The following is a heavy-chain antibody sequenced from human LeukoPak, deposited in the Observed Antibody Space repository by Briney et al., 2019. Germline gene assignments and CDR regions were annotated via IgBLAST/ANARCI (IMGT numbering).Heavy chain of an antibody. D-gene: IGHD2-15*01. CDR3: ARDDCSGGSCYSYYYYGMDV. Sequence: GRSLRLSCAASGFTFSSYSMNWVRQAPGKGLEWVSSISSSSSYIYYADSVKGRFTISRDNAKNSLYLQMNSLRAEDTAVYYCARDDCSGGSCYSYYYYGMDVWGQGTTVTVSS. V-gene: IGHV3-21*01. CDR2: ISSSSSYI. J-gene: IGHJ6*02. CDR1: GFTFSSYS.